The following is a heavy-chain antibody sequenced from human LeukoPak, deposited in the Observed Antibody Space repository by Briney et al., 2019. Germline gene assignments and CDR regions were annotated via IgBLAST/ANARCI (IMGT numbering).Heavy chain of an antibody. V-gene: IGHV3-48*04. CDR3: TTLGYHLDS. D-gene: IGHD3-22*01. Sequence: GGSLRLSCAASGFTFSNDWMHWVRQAPGKGLEWVAYFAGSDTTTYYADSVKGRFTISRDNARNSLYLQMNSLRAEDTALYYCTTLGYHLDSWGQGTLVTVSS. CDR2: FAGSDTTT. J-gene: IGHJ4*02. CDR1: GFTFSNDW.